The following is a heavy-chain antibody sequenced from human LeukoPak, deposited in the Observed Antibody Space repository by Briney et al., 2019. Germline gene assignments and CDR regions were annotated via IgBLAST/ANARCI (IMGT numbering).Heavy chain of an antibody. V-gene: IGHV1-3*03. CDR1: RYTFTNYA. J-gene: IGHJ4*02. CDR2: INPGNGNT. Sequence: ASVKVSCKASRYTFTNYAIHWVRQAPGQRLEWMGWINPGNGNTKYSQEFQGRVTITRDTSASTAYMDLRSLRSEDMAVYYCARARNNDFWSGPWGAFDYWGQGTLVTVSS. D-gene: IGHD3-3*01. CDR3: ARARNNDFWSGPWGAFDY.